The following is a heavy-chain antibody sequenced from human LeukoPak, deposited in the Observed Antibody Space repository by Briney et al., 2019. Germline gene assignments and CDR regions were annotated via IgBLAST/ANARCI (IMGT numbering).Heavy chain of an antibody. CDR3: AFMVVADWFGP. Sequence: PSETLSLTCTVSGDSMSSGSYYWGWIRQPPGTGLEWIGSTYYSGTTYYNPSPKSRVTISVDTSKNQFSLKLSSVTAADTAMYYCAFMVVADWFGPWGQGTLVSVSS. J-gene: IGHJ5*02. D-gene: IGHD2-15*01. V-gene: IGHV4-39*01. CDR1: GDSMSSGSYY. CDR2: TYYSGTT.